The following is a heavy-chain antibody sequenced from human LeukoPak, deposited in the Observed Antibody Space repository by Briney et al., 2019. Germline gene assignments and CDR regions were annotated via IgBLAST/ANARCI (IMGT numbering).Heavy chain of an antibody. Sequence: GGSLRLSCAASGFTFSSYWMHWVRQAPGKGLVWVSRINSDGSSTSYADSVKGRFTISRDNAKNTLYLQMNSLRAEDTAVYYCARRGGSRDSYGSYYYYMDVWGKGTTVTVSS. CDR2: INSDGSST. J-gene: IGHJ6*03. CDR3: ARRGGSRDSYGSYYYYMDV. V-gene: IGHV3-74*01. D-gene: IGHD5-18*01. CDR1: GFTFSSYW.